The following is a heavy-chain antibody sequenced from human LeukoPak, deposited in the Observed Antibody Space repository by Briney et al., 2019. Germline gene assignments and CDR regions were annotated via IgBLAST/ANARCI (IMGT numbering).Heavy chain of an antibody. CDR1: GGSISSGSYF. V-gene: IGHV4-61*02. J-gene: IGHJ3*02. Sequence: SQTLSLTCTVSGGSISSGSYFWSWIRQPAGKGLEWIGRIYTSGSTNYNPSLKSRVTISVDTSKNQFSLKLSSVTAADTAVYYCARGKYQVSIFCTPGSCYPGAFDIWGQGTMGTVSS. D-gene: IGHD2-15*01. CDR3: ARGKYQVSIFCTPGSCYPGAFDI. CDR2: IYTSGST.